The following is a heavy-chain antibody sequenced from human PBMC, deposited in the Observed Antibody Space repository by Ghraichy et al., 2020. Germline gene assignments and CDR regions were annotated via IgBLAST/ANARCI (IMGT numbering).Heavy chain of an antibody. J-gene: IGHJ6*02. Sequence: GGYLRLSCAASGFTFSSYAMSWVRQAPGKGLEWVSVISGSGGSTYYADSVKGRFTISRDNSKNTLYLQMNSLRAEDTAVYYCAKDGYGSGSYYGSYYYGMDVWGQGTTVTVSS. CDR1: GFTFSSYA. CDR3: AKDGYGSGSYYGSYYYGMDV. V-gene: IGHV3-23*01. CDR2: ISGSGGST. D-gene: IGHD3-10*01.